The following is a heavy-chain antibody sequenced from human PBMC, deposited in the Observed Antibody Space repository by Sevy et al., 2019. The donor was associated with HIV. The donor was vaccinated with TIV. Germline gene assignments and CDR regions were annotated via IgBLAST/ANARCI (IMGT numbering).Heavy chain of an antibody. CDR3: ATAYCGGDCYSRGYYYYMDV. CDR1: GGSISSYY. J-gene: IGHJ6*03. D-gene: IGHD2-21*02. CDR2: IYYSGST. Sequence: SETLSLTCTVSGGSISSYYWSWIRQPPGKGLEWIGYIYYSGSTNYNPSLKSRVTISVDTSKNQFSLKLSFVTAADTAVYYCATAYCGGDCYSRGYYYYMDVWGKGTTVTVSS. V-gene: IGHV4-59*01.